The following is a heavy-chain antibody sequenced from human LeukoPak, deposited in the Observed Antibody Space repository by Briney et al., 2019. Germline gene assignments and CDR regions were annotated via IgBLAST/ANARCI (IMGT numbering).Heavy chain of an antibody. CDR3: ATRRGYSGYDRIQDY. CDR2: MNPNSGNT. J-gene: IGHJ4*02. CDR1: GYTFTSYD. V-gene: IGHV1-8*01. D-gene: IGHD5-12*01. Sequence: ASVKVSCKASGYTFTSYDIHWVRQATGQGLEWMGWMNPNSGNTGYAQKFQGRVTMTRNTSISTAYMELSSLRSEDTAVYYCATRRGYSGYDRIQDYWGQGTLVTVSS.